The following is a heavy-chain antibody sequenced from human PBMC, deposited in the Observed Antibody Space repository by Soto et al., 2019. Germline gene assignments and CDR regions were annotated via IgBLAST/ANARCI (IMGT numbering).Heavy chain of an antibody. V-gene: IGHV4-4*02. CDR3: ARVVNILTGYVAFDI. Sequence: SETLSLTCAVSGGSISSGNWWSWVRQPPGKGLEWIGEIYHSGSTNYNPSLKSRVTISVDKSKNQFSLKLSSVTAADTAVYYCARVVNILTGYVAFDIWGQGTMVTVSS. CDR1: GGSISSGNW. D-gene: IGHD3-9*01. CDR2: IYHSGST. J-gene: IGHJ3*02.